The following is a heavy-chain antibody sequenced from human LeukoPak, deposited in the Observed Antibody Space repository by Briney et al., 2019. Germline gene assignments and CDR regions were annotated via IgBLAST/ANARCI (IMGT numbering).Heavy chain of an antibody. CDR1: GYSISSGYY. J-gene: IGHJ3*02. D-gene: IGHD3-3*01. CDR2: IYHSGST. CDR3: ARDRKRITIFGVVRHPPPDDAFDI. Sequence: RTSETLSLTCTVSGYSISSGYYWGWIRQPPGKGLEWIGSIYHSGSTYYNPSLKSRVTISVDTSKNQFSLKLSSVTAADTAVYYCARDRKRITIFGVVRHPPPDDAFDIWGQGTMVTVSS. V-gene: IGHV4-38-2*02.